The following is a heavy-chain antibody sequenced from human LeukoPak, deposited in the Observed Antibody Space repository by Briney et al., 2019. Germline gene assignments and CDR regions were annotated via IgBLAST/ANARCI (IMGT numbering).Heavy chain of an antibody. CDR3: ARGLTMVRGVPPGY. D-gene: IGHD3-10*01. CDR1: GYTFTSYG. V-gene: IGHV1-8*02. J-gene: IGHJ4*02. Sequence: ASVKVSCKASGYTFTSYGISWVRQATGQGLEWMGWMNPNSGNTGYAQKFQGRVTMTRNTSISTAYMELSSLRSEDTAVYYCARGLTMVRGVPPGYWGQGTLVTVSS. CDR2: MNPNSGNT.